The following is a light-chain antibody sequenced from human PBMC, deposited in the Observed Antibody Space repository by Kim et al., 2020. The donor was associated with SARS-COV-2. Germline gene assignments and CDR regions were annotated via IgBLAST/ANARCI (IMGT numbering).Light chain of an antibody. CDR3: AAWDASLSGHV. J-gene: IGLJ1*01. V-gene: IGLV1-47*02. CDR1: SSNIGSNS. Sequence: QAVVTQPPSASGTPGQRVTISCSGSSSNIGSNSVYWYQQLPGTAPKLLIYSNSQRPSGVPDRFSGSKSGTSASLAISGLRSEDEADYHCAAWDASLSGHVFGTGTKVTVL. CDR2: SNS.